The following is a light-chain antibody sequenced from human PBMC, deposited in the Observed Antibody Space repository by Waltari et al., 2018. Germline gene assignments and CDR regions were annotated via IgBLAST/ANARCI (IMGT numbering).Light chain of an antibody. CDR3: QSYDNSMSVHYI. Sequence: QSVLTQPPSVSGAPGQRVTISCSGSRSNIGGYYVQWYQQLPGTAPKLLIYKSNKRPSGVSDRFSGSQSGTSASLTITGLQSEDEADYYCQSYDNSMSVHYIFGGGTRLTVL. J-gene: IGLJ2*01. V-gene: IGLV1-40*01. CDR1: RSNIGGYY. CDR2: KSN.